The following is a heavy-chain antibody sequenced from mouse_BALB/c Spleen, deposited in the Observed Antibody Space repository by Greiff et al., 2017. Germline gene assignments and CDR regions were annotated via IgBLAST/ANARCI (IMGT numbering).Heavy chain of an antibody. Sequence: LQQPGSELVRPGASVKLSCKASGYTFTSYWMHWVKQRPGQGLEWIGNIYPGSGSTNYDEKFKSKATLTVDTSSSTAYMQLSSLTSEDSAVYYCTRPGSSYEDYFDYWGQGTTLTVSS. CDR3: TRPGSSYEDYFDY. CDR2: IYPGSGST. CDR1: GYTFTSYW. V-gene: IGHV1S22*01. D-gene: IGHD1-1*01. J-gene: IGHJ2*01.